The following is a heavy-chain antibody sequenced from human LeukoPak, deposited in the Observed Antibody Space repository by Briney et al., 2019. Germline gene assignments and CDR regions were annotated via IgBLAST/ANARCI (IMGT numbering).Heavy chain of an antibody. CDR3: ARDLVSWSTTVTTGVFDY. CDR2: ISAYNGNT. V-gene: IGHV1-18*01. D-gene: IGHD4-17*01. Sequence: EASVKVSCKASGYTFTSCGIMWVRQAPGQGREGMGWISAYNGNTNYAQKLQGRVTMTTDTSTSTAYMELRSLRSDDTAVYYCARDLVSWSTTVTTGVFDYWGQGTLVTVSS. CDR1: GYTFTSCG. J-gene: IGHJ4*02.